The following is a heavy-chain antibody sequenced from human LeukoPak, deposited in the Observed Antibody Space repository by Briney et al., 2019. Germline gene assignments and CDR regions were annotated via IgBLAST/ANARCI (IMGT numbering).Heavy chain of an antibody. CDR1: RFTFSTYD. CDR2: IGTAGDT. Sequence: SGGSLRLSCSASRFTFSTYDMHWVRQATGKGLEWVSTIGTAGDTYYLGSVKGRFTISRENAKNSLYLQMNSLRAGDTAVYYCARGRGVSSDWYFDYWGQGTLVTVSS. V-gene: IGHV3-13*01. CDR3: ARGRGVSSDWYFDY. D-gene: IGHD6-19*01. J-gene: IGHJ4*02.